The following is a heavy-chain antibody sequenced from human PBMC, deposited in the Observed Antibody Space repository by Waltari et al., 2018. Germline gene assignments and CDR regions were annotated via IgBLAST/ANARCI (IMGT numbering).Heavy chain of an antibody. J-gene: IGHJ5*02. V-gene: IGHV3-30*18. CDR3: AKGQYCSSTSCYDWFDP. D-gene: IGHD2-2*01. Sequence: QVQLVESGGGVVQPGRSLRLSCAASGFTFSSYGMHWVRQAPGKGLEWVAVIWYDGSNKYYADSVKGRFTISRDNSKTTLYLQMNSLRAEDTAMYYCAKGQYCSSTSCYDWFDPWGQGTLVTVSS. CDR2: IWYDGSNK. CDR1: GFTFSSYG.